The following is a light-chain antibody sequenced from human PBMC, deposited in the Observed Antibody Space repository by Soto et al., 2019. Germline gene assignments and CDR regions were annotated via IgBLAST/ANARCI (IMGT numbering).Light chain of an antibody. Sequence: QSALTQPPSASGSPGQSVTISCTGTSSDVGAYNFVSWYQQHPGNAPKLIIYEVTKRPSGVPDRFSGSKSGNTASLTVSGLQAEDEADYYCSSYAGSNNYVFGTGTQLTVL. CDR1: SSDVGAYNF. V-gene: IGLV2-8*01. CDR2: EVT. CDR3: SSYAGSNNYV. J-gene: IGLJ1*01.